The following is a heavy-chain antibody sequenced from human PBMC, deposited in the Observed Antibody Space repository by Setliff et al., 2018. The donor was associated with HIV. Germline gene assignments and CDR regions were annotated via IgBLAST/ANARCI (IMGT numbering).Heavy chain of an antibody. J-gene: IGHJ3*02. D-gene: IGHD3-22*01. CDR2: IYYSGTT. V-gene: IGHV4-61*01. CDR3: ARQGAGYYYDSSEYYTGNGFDM. CDR1: GYSISSASYY. Sequence: SETLSLTCGVSGYSISSASYYWSWIRQPPGKGLEWIGYIYYSGTTKYNPSLKSRVTISGQTSNNQFSLQLTSVTAADTAVYYCARQGAGYYYDSSEYYTGNGFDMWGQGTMVTVSS.